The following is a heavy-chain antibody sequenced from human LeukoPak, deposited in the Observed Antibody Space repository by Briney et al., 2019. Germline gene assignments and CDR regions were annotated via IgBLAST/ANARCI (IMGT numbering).Heavy chain of an antibody. CDR1: GGSISSYY. D-gene: IGHD6-19*01. CDR2: IYYSGCT. Sequence: SETLSLTCTVSGGSISSYYWSWIRQPPGKGLEWIGYIYYSGCTNYNPSLKSRVTISVDTSKNQFSLKLSSVTAADTAVYYCARAKTVAGIIYFDYWGQGTLVTVSS. J-gene: IGHJ4*02. CDR3: ARAKTVAGIIYFDY. V-gene: IGHV4-59*01.